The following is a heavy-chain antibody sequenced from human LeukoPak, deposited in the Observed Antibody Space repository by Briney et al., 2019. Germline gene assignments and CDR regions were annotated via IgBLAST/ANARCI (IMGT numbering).Heavy chain of an antibody. Sequence: GRSLRLSCVDPGFSFSTSGMSWVRQAPGKGLQWASGITNSGETTHYADSVKGRFTISRDISKNTVYLQMNSLRAEDTAVYYCARTYGDYVYILGYWGQGTLVTVSS. CDR1: GFSFSTSG. V-gene: IGHV3-23*01. CDR3: ARTYGDYVYILGY. CDR2: ITNSGETT. J-gene: IGHJ4*02. D-gene: IGHD4-17*01.